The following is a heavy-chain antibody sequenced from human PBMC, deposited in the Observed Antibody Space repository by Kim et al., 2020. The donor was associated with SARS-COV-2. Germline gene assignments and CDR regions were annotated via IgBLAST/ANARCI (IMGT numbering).Heavy chain of an antibody. CDR1: GYTFTSYG. D-gene: IGHD3-9*01. J-gene: IGHJ6*02. Sequence: ASVKVSCKASGYTFTSYGISWVRQATGQGLEWMGWISAYNGNTNYAQKLQGRVTMTTDTSTSTAYMELRSLRSDDTAVYYCARDKDYDILTGYYPPYYYYGMDVWGQGTTVTVSS. CDR2: ISAYNGNT. CDR3: ARDKDYDILTGYYPPYYYYGMDV. V-gene: IGHV1-18*01.